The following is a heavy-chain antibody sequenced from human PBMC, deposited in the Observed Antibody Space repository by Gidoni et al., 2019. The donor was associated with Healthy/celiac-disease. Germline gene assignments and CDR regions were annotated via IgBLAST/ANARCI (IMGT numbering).Heavy chain of an antibody. CDR2: ISWNSGSI. CDR3: AKDMRATVTTFDY. CDR1: GFPFDDYA. J-gene: IGHJ4*02. V-gene: IGHV3-9*01. D-gene: IGHD4-17*01. Sequence: EVQLVESGGGLVQPGRSLRLSCAASGFPFDDYAMHWVRQAPGKGLEWVSGISWNSGSIGYADSVKGRFTISRDNAKNSLYLQMNSLRAEDTALYYCAKDMRATVTTFDYWGQGTLVTVSS.